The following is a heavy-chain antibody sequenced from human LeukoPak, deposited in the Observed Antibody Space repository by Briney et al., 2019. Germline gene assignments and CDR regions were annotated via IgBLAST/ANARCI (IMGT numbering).Heavy chain of an antibody. CDR1: GYTFTSYD. Sequence: ASVKVSCKASGYTFTSYDINWVRQAPGQGLEWMGRINPNSGGTNFAEKFQGRVTMTRDTSISTAYMELSRLRSDDTAVYYCTRVGSNHNFDYWGQGALVTVSS. V-gene: IGHV1-2*06. CDR3: TRVGSNHNFDY. CDR2: INPNSGGT. J-gene: IGHJ4*02. D-gene: IGHD2-2*01.